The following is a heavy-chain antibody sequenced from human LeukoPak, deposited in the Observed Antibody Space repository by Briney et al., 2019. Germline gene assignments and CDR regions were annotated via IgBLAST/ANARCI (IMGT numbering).Heavy chain of an antibody. D-gene: IGHD6-13*01. CDR1: GLPFSYNW. CDR2: ISKDGRTI. Sequence: PGGPLRLSCAASGLPFSYNWMHWVRQAPGEGLMWVSRISKDGRTITYADSVKGRFTISRDNARSTLYLQMEGLRAEDTAVYYCASEAYGSSWNPFDYWGQGTLVTVSS. CDR3: ASEAYGSSWNPFDY. J-gene: IGHJ4*02. V-gene: IGHV3-74*01.